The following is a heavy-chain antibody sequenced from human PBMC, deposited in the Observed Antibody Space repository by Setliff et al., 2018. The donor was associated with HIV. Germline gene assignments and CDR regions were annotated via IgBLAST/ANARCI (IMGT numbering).Heavy chain of an antibody. D-gene: IGHD3-16*01. CDR1: GGSISRYY. CDR2: FYTSGST. Sequence: SETLSLTCSVSGGSISRYYWSWIRQSPGKGLEWIAYFYTSGSTNYNPSLKSRVTISVDTSKNQFSLKLSSVTAADTAVYYCARQWGERVMDVWGNGTTVTVSS. CDR3: ARQWGERVMDV. J-gene: IGHJ6*03. V-gene: IGHV4-4*08.